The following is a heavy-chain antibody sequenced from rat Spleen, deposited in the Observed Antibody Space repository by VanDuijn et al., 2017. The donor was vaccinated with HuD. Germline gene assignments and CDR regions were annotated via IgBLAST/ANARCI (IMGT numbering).Heavy chain of an antibody. CDR3: ATEYDTTGIPYFDY. CDR2: ISPSGGST. Sequence: EVQLVESGGGLVQPGRSLKLSCAASGFTFSNYGMHWIRQAPTKGLEWVASISPSGGSTYYRDSVKGRFTISRDNAKSTLYLQMDSLRSEDTATYYCATEYDTTGIPYFDYWGQGVMVTVSS. V-gene: IGHV5-19*01. J-gene: IGHJ2*01. CDR1: GFTFSNYG. D-gene: IGHD1-9*01.